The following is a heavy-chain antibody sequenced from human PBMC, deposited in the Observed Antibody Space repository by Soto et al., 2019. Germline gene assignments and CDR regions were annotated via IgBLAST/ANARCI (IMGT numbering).Heavy chain of an antibody. V-gene: IGHV3-30-3*01. D-gene: IGHD1-26*01. J-gene: IGHJ6*02. Sequence: QVQLVESGGGVVQPGRSLRLSCAASGFTFSSYAMHWVRQAPGKGLEWVAVISYDGSNKYYADSVKGRFTISRDNAKNSLYLQMNSLRAEDTAVYYCAREMGSGKYYYYYGMDVWGQGTTVTVSS. CDR2: ISYDGSNK. CDR1: GFTFSSYA. CDR3: AREMGSGKYYYYYGMDV.